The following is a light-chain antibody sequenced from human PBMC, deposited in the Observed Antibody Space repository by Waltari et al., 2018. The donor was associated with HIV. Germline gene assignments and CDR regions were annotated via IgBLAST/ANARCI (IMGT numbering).Light chain of an antibody. CDR1: TSNIGNNR. CDR3: ATWDDSLNAWV. CDR2: SSH. Sequence: QSVVTQPPSVSGTPGQTVTLSCSGSTSNIGNNRLSWYQHLPGTAPKLLMFSSHERPSGVPDRFSGSKSGTSASLAISGLQSEDEADYYCATWDDSLNAWVFGGGTKLTVL. J-gene: IGLJ3*02. V-gene: IGLV1-44*01.